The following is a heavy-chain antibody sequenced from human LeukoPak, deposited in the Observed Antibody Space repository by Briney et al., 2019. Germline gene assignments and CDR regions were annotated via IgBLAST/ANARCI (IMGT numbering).Heavy chain of an antibody. CDR1: GYTFTDYY. CDR2: INPNSGGT. J-gene: IGHJ4*02. CDR3: ARGTVVIDDY. V-gene: IGHV1-2*02. Sequence: ASVKVSCKASGYTFTDYYIHWVRQAPGQGLEWMGWINPNSGGTNYAQKFQGRVTMTRDAPISTASMELSRLRSDDTAVYYCARGTVVIDDYWSQGTLVTVSS. D-gene: IGHD3-22*01.